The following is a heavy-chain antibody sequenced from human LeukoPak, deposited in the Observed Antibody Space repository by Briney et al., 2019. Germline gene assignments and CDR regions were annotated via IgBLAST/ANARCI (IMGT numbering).Heavy chain of an antibody. J-gene: IGHJ4*02. CDR3: TRQGVYYSDSSGFYY. V-gene: IGHV5-51*01. CDR1: GYRFTNYW. D-gene: IGHD3-22*01. Sequence: GESLKISCEGSGYRFTNYWIGWVRQMPGKGLELMGSIYPGDSDTRYSPSFQGQVTISADKSITTAYLQWSSLKASDTAIYYCTRQGVYYSDSSGFYYWGPGTLVTVSS. CDR2: IYPGDSDT.